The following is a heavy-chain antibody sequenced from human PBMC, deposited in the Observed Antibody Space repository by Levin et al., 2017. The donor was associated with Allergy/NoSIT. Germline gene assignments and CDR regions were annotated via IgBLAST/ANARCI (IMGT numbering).Heavy chain of an antibody. J-gene: IGHJ4*02. CDR3: ARGEEVRGVPIDY. V-gene: IGHV3-30*04. Sequence: PGGSLRLSCAASGFTFSSYAMHWVRQAPGKGLEWVAVISYDGSNKYYADSVKGRFTISRDNSKNTLYLQMNSLRAEDTAVYYCARGEEVRGVPIDYWGQGTLVTVSS. D-gene: IGHD3-10*01. CDR2: ISYDGSNK. CDR1: GFTFSSYA.